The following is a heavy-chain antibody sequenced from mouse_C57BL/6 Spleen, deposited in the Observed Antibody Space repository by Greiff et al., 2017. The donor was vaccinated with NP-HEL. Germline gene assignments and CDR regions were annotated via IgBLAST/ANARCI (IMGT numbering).Heavy chain of an antibody. J-gene: IGHJ4*01. D-gene: IGHD1-1*01. Sequence: VQLQQSGTVLARPGASVKMSCKTSGYTFTSYWMHWVKQRPGQGLEWIGAIYPGNSDTSYNQKFKGKAKLTAVTSASTAYMELSSLTNEDSAVYYCTRADYYGSSWGYAMDYWGQGTSVTVSS. CDR3: TRADYYGSSWGYAMDY. CDR1: GYTFTSYW. CDR2: IYPGNSDT. V-gene: IGHV1-5*01.